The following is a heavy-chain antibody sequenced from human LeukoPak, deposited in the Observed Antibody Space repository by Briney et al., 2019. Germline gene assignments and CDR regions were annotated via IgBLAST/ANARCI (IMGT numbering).Heavy chain of an antibody. CDR1: GFTFSSYA. CDR3: ARGRIGQLVVHYYMDV. V-gene: IGHV3-30*03. Sequence: GGSLRLSCAASGFTFSSYAMGWVRQAPGKGLEWVAVISYDGSNKYYADSVKGRFTISRDNSKNTLYLQMNSLRSEDTAVYYCARGRIGQLVVHYYMDVWGKGTTVTVSS. D-gene: IGHD6-13*01. J-gene: IGHJ6*03. CDR2: ISYDGSNK.